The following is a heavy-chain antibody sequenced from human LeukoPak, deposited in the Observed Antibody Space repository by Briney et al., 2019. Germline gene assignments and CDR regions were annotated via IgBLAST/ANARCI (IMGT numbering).Heavy chain of an antibody. D-gene: IGHD3-3*01. CDR3: ARQVGGYYTLDY. CDR2: ISWDGGST. CDR1: GFTFDDYA. J-gene: IGHJ4*02. Sequence: PGGSLRLSCAASGFTFDDYAMHWVRQAPGKGLEWVSLISWDGGSTYYADSVKGRFTISRDNSKNSLYLQMNSLRAEDTALYYCARQVGGYYTLDYWGQGTLVTVSS. V-gene: IGHV3-43D*03.